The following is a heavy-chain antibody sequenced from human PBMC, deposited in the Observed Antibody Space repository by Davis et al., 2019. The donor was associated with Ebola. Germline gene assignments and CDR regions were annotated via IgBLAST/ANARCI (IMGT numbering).Heavy chain of an antibody. CDR1: GFTFSSYA. CDR2: ISGSGIAT. D-gene: IGHD6-19*01. Sequence: PGGSLRLSCAASGFTFSSYAMNWVRQAPGKGLEWVAGISGSGIATFYADSVKGRFTISRDNYKNTLDVEVNSLTVEDTAVYYCAKDQRRAVPGTPESWGQGTLVTVSS. V-gene: IGHV3-23*01. J-gene: IGHJ5*02. CDR3: AKDQRRAVPGTPES.